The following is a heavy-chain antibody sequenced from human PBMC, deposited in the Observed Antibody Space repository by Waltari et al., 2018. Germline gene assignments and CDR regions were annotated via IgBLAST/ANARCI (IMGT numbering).Heavy chain of an antibody. V-gene: IGHV4-38-2*02. CDR2: IYHSGST. CDR1: GYSIRSGYS. Sequence: QVQLQESGPGLVKPSETLSLTCAVPGYSIRSGYSWGWLRQPPGKGLEWIGSIYHSGSTYYNPSLKSRVTISVDTSKNQFSLKLSSVTAADTAVYYCAREWMVVAAPFDYWGQGTLVTVSS. D-gene: IGHD2-15*01. J-gene: IGHJ4*02. CDR3: AREWMVVAAPFDY.